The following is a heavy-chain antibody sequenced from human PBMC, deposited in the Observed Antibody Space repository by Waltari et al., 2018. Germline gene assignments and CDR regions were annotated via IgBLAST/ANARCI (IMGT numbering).Heavy chain of an antibody. Sequence: EVQLVESGGGLVQPGGSLGLSCVTSGFTFSSYWMHWVRQVPGKGLVWVSRINSDGSTTSYAYSVKVRFTISRDNAKNTLYLQMNSLRADDTSVYYCARAQLTMARNLDLWGRGTLVTVSS. D-gene: IGHD3-10*01. J-gene: IGHJ2*01. CDR2: INSDGSTT. CDR3: ARAQLTMARNLDL. CDR1: GFTFSSYW. V-gene: IGHV3-74*01.